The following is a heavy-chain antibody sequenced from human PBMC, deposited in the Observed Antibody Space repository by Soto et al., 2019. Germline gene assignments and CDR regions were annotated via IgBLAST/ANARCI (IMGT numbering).Heavy chain of an antibody. V-gene: IGHV3-33*01. J-gene: IGHJ4*02. Sequence: GGSLRLSCAASGFTFSSYGMHWVRQAPGKGLEWVAVIWYDGSNKYYADSVKGRFTISRDNSKNTLYLQMNSLRAEDTAVYYCAREAGITMIDTDYWGQGTLVTVSS. CDR2: IWYDGSNK. CDR1: GFTFSSYG. CDR3: AREAGITMIDTDY. D-gene: IGHD3-22*01.